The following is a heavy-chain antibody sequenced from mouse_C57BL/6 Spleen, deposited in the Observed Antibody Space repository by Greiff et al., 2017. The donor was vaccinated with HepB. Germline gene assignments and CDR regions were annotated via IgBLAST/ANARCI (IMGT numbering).Heavy chain of an antibody. J-gene: IGHJ2*01. CDR1: GYTFTSYW. V-gene: IGHV1-69*01. D-gene: IGHD1-1*01. CDR2: IDPSDSYT. CDR3: ARVPYYYGSSYLDYFDY. Sequence: QVQLQQPGAELVMPGASVKLSCKASGYTFTSYWMHWVKQRPGQGLEWIGEIDPSDSYTNYNQKFKGKSTLTVDKSSSTAYMQLSSLTSEDSAVYYCARVPYYYGSSYLDYFDYWGQGTTLTVSS.